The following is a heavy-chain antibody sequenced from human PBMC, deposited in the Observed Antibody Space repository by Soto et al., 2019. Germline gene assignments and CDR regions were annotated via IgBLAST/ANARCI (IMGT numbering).Heavy chain of an antibody. CDR1: GFTFSSYG. CDR3: ARVGAGDYYQAYYYYYMDV. D-gene: IGHD4-17*01. V-gene: IGHV3-33*01. CDR2: IWYDGSNK. Sequence: GGSLRLSCAASGFTFSSYGMHWVRQAPGKGLEWVAVIWYDGSNKYYADSVKGRFTISRDNSKNTLYLQMNSLRAEDTAVYYCARVGAGDYYQAYYYYYMDVWGKGTTVTVSS. J-gene: IGHJ6*03.